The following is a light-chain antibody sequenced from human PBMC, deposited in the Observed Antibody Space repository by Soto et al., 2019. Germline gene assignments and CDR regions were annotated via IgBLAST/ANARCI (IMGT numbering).Light chain of an antibody. V-gene: IGLV1-44*01. Sequence: LTQPPSASGTPGQRVTISCSGSSSNIGSNTVNWYQQLPGTAPKLLIYNNNQRPSGDPERFSGSKSGTSASLAISGLQSEDEADYYCAAWDDSLDGYVFGTGTKLTVL. CDR2: NNN. J-gene: IGLJ1*01. CDR1: SSNIGSNT. CDR3: AAWDDSLDGYV.